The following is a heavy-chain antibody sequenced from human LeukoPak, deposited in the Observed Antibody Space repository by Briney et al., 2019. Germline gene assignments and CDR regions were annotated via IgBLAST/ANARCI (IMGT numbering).Heavy chain of an antibody. Sequence: PGGSLRLSCAASGFTVSTNYMSWVRQAPGKGLEWVSLIYSGGGTYYADSVKGRFTISRDNSRNTLSLQMNNLRVDDTAVYYCARGFRSVTTWGYFDYWGQGALVTVSS. CDR3: ARGFRSVTTWGYFDY. D-gene: IGHD4-17*01. CDR1: GFTVSTNY. CDR2: IYSGGGT. J-gene: IGHJ4*02. V-gene: IGHV3-66*01.